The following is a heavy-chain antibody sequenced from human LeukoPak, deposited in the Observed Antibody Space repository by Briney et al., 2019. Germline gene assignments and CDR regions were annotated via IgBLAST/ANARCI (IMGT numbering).Heavy chain of an antibody. D-gene: IGHD1-26*01. Sequence: SSETLSLTCAVYGGSFSGYYWSWIRQPPGRGLEWIGEINHSGSNNYNPSLKSRVTISVDTSKNQFSLKLSSVTAADTAVYYCARGLHSGSYYWDPYFDYWGQGTLVTVSS. V-gene: IGHV4-34*01. CDR3: ARGLHSGSYYWDPYFDY. CDR1: GGSFSGYY. J-gene: IGHJ4*02. CDR2: INHSGSN.